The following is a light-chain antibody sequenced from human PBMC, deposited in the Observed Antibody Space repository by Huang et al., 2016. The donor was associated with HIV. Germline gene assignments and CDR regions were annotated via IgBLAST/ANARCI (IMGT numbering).Light chain of an antibody. CDR2: AAS. CDR1: QSISNY. CDR3: QQSYSTLT. J-gene: IGKJ4*01. Sequence: DIQMTQSPSSLSASVGDRVTITCRASQSISNYLNWYQQKPGKAPKLLIYAASSLQSGVPSWFSGSGSGTDFTLTITSLQPEDFAIYYCQQSYSTLTFGGGTKVEIK. V-gene: IGKV1-39*01.